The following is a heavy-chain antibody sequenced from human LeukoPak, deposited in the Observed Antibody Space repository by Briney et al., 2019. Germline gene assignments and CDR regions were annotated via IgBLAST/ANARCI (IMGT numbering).Heavy chain of an antibody. V-gene: IGHV3-21*01. J-gene: IGHJ6*03. D-gene: IGHD2-8*01. Sequence: GGPLKPSCAPPGSTFNRYSMNWVGQPPGKGLEWLQSFSTSSIYIYWADSVKGRFTISRDNAKSSLYLQMNSLRAEDTAVYYCAKDRCSNGIGCLYYYMDVWGKGTMVTISS. CDR1: GSTFNRYS. CDR2: FSTSSIYI. CDR3: AKDRCSNGIGCLYYYMDV.